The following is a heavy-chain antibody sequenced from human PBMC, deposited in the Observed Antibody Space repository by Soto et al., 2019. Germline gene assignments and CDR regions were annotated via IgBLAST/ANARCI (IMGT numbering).Heavy chain of an antibody. CDR3: ERVLPRASVRGDYYSGMDV. CDR2: IIPIFGTA. J-gene: IGHJ6*02. D-gene: IGHD3-10*01. V-gene: IGHV1-69*13. CDR1: GGTLSSYA. Sequence: SVKVSCNASGGTLSSYAISWVRQAPGQGLAWVGGIIPIFGTANYAQKFQGRVTITADESTSTAYMELSSMRSEDTAVYYCERVLPRASVRGDYYSGMDVWGQGTTVTVSS.